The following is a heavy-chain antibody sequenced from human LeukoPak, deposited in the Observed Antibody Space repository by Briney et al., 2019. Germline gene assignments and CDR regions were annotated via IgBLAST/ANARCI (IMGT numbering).Heavy chain of an antibody. CDR3: ARGPYYYDSSGYPYYYYGMDV. D-gene: IGHD3-22*01. CDR1: GGSISSGGYY. V-gene: IGHV4-31*03. CDR2: IYYSGST. J-gene: IGHJ6*02. Sequence: SETLSLTCTVSGGSISSGGYYWSWIRQHPGKGLEWIGYIYYSGSTYYNPSLKSRVTISVDTSKNQFSLKLSSVTAADTAVYYCARGPYYYDSSGYPYYYYGMDVWGQGTTVTVSS.